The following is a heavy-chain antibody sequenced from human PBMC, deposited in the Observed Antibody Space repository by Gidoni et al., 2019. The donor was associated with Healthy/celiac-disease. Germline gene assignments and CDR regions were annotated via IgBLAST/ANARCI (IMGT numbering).Heavy chain of an antibody. CDR2: INAGNGKT. Sequence: QVQLVQSGAEVQKPGASVKVSCKASGYTFTSYAMHWVRQAPGQRREWMGWINAGNGKTKYSQKFQGRVTITRDTSASTAYMELSSLRSEDTAVYYCASYGAVAYSSSPPYWYGMDVWGQGTTVTVSS. CDR1: GYTFTSYA. D-gene: IGHD6-13*01. CDR3: ASYGAVAYSSSPPYWYGMDV. V-gene: IGHV1-3*01. J-gene: IGHJ6*02.